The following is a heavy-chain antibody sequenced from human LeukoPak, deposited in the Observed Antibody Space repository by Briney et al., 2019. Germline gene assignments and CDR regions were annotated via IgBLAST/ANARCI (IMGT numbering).Heavy chain of an antibody. V-gene: IGHV4-30-4*01. D-gene: IGHD3-9*01. Sequence: SQTLSLTCTVSGGSISSGDYYWSWIRQPPGKGLEWIGYIYYSGSTYYNPSLKSRVTISVDTSKNQFSLKLSSVTAADTAVYYCARAGNGILAGYFQNWYFDLWGRGTLVTVSS. CDR1: GGSISSGDYY. CDR3: ARAGNGILAGYFQNWYFDL. J-gene: IGHJ2*01. CDR2: IYYSGST.